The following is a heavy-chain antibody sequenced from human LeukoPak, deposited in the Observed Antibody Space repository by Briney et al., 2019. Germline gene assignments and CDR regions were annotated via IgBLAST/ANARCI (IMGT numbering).Heavy chain of an antibody. CDR1: GNYW. CDR2: INSDGSWT. D-gene: IGHD3-16*01. Sequence: GGSLRLSCVASGNYWMHWVRQAPGKGLVWVSHINSDGSWTSYADSVKGRFTISKDNAKNTVYLQMSNLRAEDTAVYFCARGGGLDVWGQGATVTVSS. CDR3: ARGGGLDV. J-gene: IGHJ6*02. V-gene: IGHV3-74*01.